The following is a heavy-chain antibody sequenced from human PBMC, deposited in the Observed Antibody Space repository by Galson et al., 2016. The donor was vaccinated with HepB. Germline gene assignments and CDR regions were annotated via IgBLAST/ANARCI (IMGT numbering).Heavy chain of an antibody. V-gene: IGHV3-74*03. CDR3: TRQEVTSYSDDFDL. D-gene: IGHD2-21*01. Sequence: SLRLSCAASGFKFSNFWMHWVRHVPGKGLLWVSRISSDGSFTTYADSVKGRFTVSRDNMRNTLFLKMDELRAEDTATYFCTRQEVTSYSDDFDLWGQGTRVAVSS. CDR2: ISSDGSFT. J-gene: IGHJ3*01. CDR1: GFKFSNFW.